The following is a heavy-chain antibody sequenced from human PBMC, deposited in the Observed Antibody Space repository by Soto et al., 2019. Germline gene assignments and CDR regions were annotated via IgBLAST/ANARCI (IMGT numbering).Heavy chain of an antibody. Sequence: PGGSLRLSCAASGFTFSSYGMHWVRQAPGKGLEWVAVISYDGSNKYYADSVKGRFTISRDNSKNTLYLQMNSLRAEDTAVYYCAKDKGGLLLRFLEWEVSYYFDYWGQGTLVTVSS. V-gene: IGHV3-30*18. CDR2: ISYDGSNK. J-gene: IGHJ4*02. D-gene: IGHD3-3*01. CDR1: GFTFSSYG. CDR3: AKDKGGLLLRFLEWEVSYYFDY.